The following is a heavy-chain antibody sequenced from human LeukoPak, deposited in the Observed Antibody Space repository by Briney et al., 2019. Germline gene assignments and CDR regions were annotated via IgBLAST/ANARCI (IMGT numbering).Heavy chain of an antibody. V-gene: IGHV1-18*01. CDR2: ISAYNGNT. D-gene: IGHD3-10*01. J-gene: IGHJ4*02. CDR1: GYTFISYG. Sequence: DSLKDSCKASGYTFISYGISWVRQARGQGLEWMGWISAYNGNTTYAQKLQGRVTMTTDTSTTTAYMELRSLRSDDTAVYYCARDRYVHMVRGVIKLDYWGQGTLVTVSS. CDR3: ARDRYVHMVRGVIKLDY.